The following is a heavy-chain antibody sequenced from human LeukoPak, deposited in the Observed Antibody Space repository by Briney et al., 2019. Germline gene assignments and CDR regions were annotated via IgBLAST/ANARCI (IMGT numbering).Heavy chain of an antibody. Sequence: SETQSLTCTVSGGSISSYYWSWIRQPPGKGLEWVGYIYYSGSTNYNPSLKSRVTISVDTSKNQFSLKLSSVTAADTAVYYCARMDSSGWYRVDYWGQGTLVTVSS. CDR2: IYYSGST. D-gene: IGHD6-19*01. V-gene: IGHV4-59*01. CDR3: ARMDSSGWYRVDY. CDR1: GGSISSYY. J-gene: IGHJ4*02.